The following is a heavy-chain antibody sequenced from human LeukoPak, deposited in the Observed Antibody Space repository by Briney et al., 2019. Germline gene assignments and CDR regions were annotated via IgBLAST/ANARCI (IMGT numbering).Heavy chain of an antibody. CDR3: AHEEHTGTYCGGDCPPYFDY. J-gene: IGHJ4*02. CDR2: IYWNDDK. CDR1: GFSLSTSGVG. V-gene: IGHV2-5*01. Sequence: SGPTLVKPTQTLTLTCTFSGFSLSTSGVGVGWIRQPPGKALEWLALIYWNDDKRYSPSLKSRLTITKDTSKNQVVLTMTNMDPVDTATYYCAHEEHTGTYCGGDCPPYFDYWGQGTLVTVSS. D-gene: IGHD2-21*01.